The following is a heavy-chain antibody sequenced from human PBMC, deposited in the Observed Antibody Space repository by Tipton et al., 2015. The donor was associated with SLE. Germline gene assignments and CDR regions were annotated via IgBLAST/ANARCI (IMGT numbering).Heavy chain of an antibody. CDR3: AKDGSGTQGFQH. Sequence: SLRLSCAASGFTFSSYGIHWVRQAPGRGLEWVAFIWYDGGNKYYADSVRGRFTISRDNSKNTLYLQMNSLRTEDTAVYYCAKDGSGTQGFQHWGQGTLVTVSS. CDR2: IWYDGGNK. CDR1: GFTFSSYG. V-gene: IGHV3-30*02. D-gene: IGHD1-26*01. J-gene: IGHJ1*01.